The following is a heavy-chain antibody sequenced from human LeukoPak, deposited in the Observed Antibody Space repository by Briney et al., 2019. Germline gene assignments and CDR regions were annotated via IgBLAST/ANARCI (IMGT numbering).Heavy chain of an antibody. CDR3: ARDIPDY. CDR1: GFTFSTSS. CDR2: ISRSSTNI. J-gene: IGHJ4*02. V-gene: IGHV3-21*01. Sequence: GGSLRLACPASGFTFSTSSMSSVRRAPGKGLEWVSSISRSSTNIYYADSVKGRFTISRDNAKNSLYLQMNSLRAEDTAVYYCARDIPDYWGQGTQVTVSS.